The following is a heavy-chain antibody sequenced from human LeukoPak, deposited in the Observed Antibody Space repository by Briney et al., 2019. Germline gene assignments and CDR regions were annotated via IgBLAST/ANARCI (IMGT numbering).Heavy chain of an antibody. CDR2: ISSSSSYI. J-gene: IGHJ4*02. CDR3: ARVGSGYDPLDY. D-gene: IGHD5-12*01. CDR1: GFTFSSYS. Sequence: PGGSLILSCAASGFTFSSYSMNWVRQAPGKGLEWVSSISSSSSYIYYADSVKGRFTISRDNAKYSLYLQMNSLRAEDTAVYYCARVGSGYDPLDYWGQGTLVTVSS. V-gene: IGHV3-21*01.